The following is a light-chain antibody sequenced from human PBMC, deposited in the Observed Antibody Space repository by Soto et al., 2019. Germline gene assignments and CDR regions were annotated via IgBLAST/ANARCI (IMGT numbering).Light chain of an antibody. Sequence: DIQMTQSPSTLSASVGDRVTITCRASQSISNSLAWYQQKPGKAPKLLIYDASSLVIGVPSRFSGSGSGTAFTLTISSLQPDDFAAYYCQQYNNFSPLTFGGGTKVDIK. V-gene: IGKV1-5*01. CDR1: QSISNS. J-gene: IGKJ4*01. CDR3: QQYNNFSPLT. CDR2: DAS.